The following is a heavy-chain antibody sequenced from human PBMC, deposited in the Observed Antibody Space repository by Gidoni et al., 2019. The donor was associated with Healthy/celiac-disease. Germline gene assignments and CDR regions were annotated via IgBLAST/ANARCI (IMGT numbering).Heavy chain of an antibody. CDR1: GVNFNQYY. Sequence: QVQLVESGGGLVKPGESLRLSCVASGVNFNQYYMSWIRQAPGKGLEWVASVSFSGSTKFYADSVKGRFAISRNNPKNTLYLQMYRLRADDTDVYYCASYDYYGSGSYYFDHWGQGTLLTVSS. CDR2: VSFSGSTK. CDR3: ASYDYYGSGSYYFDH. V-gene: IGHV3-11*01. D-gene: IGHD3-10*01. J-gene: IGHJ4*02.